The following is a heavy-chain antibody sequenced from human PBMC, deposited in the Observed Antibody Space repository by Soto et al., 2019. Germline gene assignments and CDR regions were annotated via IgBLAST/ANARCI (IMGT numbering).Heavy chain of an antibody. CDR3: ARESEDLTSNFDY. Sequence: EVQLVESGGGLVKPGGSLRLSCAASGFTFTRYSMNWVRQAPGKGLEWVSSISSTTSYIYYGDSMKGRFTISRDNDKNSLYLEMNSLRAEDTAVYYCARESEDLTSNFDYWGQGTLVTVSS. V-gene: IGHV3-21*06. CDR2: ISSTTSYI. CDR1: GFTFTRYS. J-gene: IGHJ4*02.